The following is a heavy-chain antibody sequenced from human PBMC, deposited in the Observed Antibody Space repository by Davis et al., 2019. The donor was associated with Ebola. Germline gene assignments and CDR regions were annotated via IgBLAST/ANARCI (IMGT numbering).Heavy chain of an antibody. CDR3: ARVASYGDYFDY. V-gene: IGHV4-30-4*07. J-gene: IGHJ4*02. CDR2: TYYSGST. D-gene: IGHD5-18*01. CDR1: GGFVSSGGYS. Sequence: SETLSLTCAVSGGFVSSGGYSWNWIRQPPGKGLEWIGYTYYSGSTHYNPSLKSRVTISGDTSRNQFSLKLSSVTAADTAVYYCARVASYGDYFDYWGLGMLVTVSS.